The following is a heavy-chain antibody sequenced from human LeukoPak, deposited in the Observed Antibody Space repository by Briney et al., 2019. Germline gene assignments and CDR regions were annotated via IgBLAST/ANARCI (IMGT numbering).Heavy chain of an antibody. Sequence: SETLSLTCTVSGGSISSYYWSWIRQPPGKGLEWIGYIYYSGSTNYNPSLQSRVTISVDTSKNQFSLKLSSVTAADTALYYCARSRGYFDYWGQGTLLTVSS. CDR2: IYYSGST. CDR1: GGSISSYY. J-gene: IGHJ4*02. CDR3: ARSRGYFDY. V-gene: IGHV4-59*01. D-gene: IGHD6-13*01.